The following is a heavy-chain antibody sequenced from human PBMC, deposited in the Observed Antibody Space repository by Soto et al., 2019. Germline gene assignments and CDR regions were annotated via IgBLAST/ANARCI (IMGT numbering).Heavy chain of an antibody. J-gene: IGHJ4*02. Sequence: QVQLQESGPGLVKPSETLSLTCTVSGGSISSYYWSWIRQPPGKGLEWIGYIYYSGSTNYNPSLKSRVTISVDTSKNQFSLKLSSVTAADTAVYYCLSGSRTFDYWGQGTPVTVSS. CDR2: IYYSGST. CDR1: GGSISSYY. CDR3: LSGSRTFDY. D-gene: IGHD1-26*01. V-gene: IGHV4-59*01.